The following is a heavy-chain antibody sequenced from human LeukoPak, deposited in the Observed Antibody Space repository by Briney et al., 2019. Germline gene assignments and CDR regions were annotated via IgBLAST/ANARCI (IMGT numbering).Heavy chain of an antibody. CDR1: GFTFSNYW. CDR3: ARDSPWEYCSSTSCPYGMDV. V-gene: IGHV3-7*05. Sequence: GGSLRLSCAASGFTFSNYWMSWVRQAPGKGLEWVANIKQDGSEKYYVDSVKGRFTISRDNAKNSLYLQMNSLRAEDTAVYYCARDSPWEYCSSTSCPYGMDVWGQGTTVTVSS. CDR2: IKQDGSEK. J-gene: IGHJ6*02. D-gene: IGHD2-2*01.